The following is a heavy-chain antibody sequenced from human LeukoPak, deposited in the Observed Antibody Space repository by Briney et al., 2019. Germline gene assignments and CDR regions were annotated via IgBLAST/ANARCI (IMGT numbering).Heavy chain of an antibody. CDR1: GYTFTGYY. J-gene: IGHJ4*02. V-gene: IGHV1-2*02. CDR2: INPNSGGT. Sequence: ASVKVSCKASGYTFTGYYMHWVRQAPGQGLEWMGWINPNSGGTNYAQKFQGRVTMTRDTSISTAYMELSRLRSDDTAVYYCARSPLAHCGGDCYPGSLDYWGQGTLVTVSS. D-gene: IGHD2-21*02. CDR3: ARSPLAHCGGDCYPGSLDY.